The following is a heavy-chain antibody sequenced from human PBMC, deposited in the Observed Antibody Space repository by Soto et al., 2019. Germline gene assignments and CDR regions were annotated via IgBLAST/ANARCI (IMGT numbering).Heavy chain of an antibody. Sequence: GASVKVSCEASGYTFTSYDINCVRQATGQGLEWMGGIIPICGTANYAQKFQGRVTITADESTSTAYMELSSLRSEDTAVYYCARGGYSYGFEYWGQGTLVTVSS. CDR3: ARGGYSYGFEY. CDR1: GYTFTSYD. V-gene: IGHV1-69*13. J-gene: IGHJ4*02. CDR2: IIPICGTA. D-gene: IGHD5-18*01.